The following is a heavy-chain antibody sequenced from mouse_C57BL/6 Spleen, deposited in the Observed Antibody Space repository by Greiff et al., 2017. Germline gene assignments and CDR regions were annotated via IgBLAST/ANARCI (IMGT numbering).Heavy chain of an antibody. CDR2: IDPSDSYT. Sequence: VQLQQPGAELVKPGASVKLSCKASGYTFTSYWMQWVKQRPGQGLEWIGEIDPSDSYTNSNQKFKGKATLTVDTSSSTAYMQLSSLTSEDSAVYYCARRRSLYYYGSSGWYFDVWGTGTTVTVSS. J-gene: IGHJ1*03. CDR3: ARRRSLYYYGSSGWYFDV. CDR1: GYTFTSYW. D-gene: IGHD1-1*01. V-gene: IGHV1-50*01.